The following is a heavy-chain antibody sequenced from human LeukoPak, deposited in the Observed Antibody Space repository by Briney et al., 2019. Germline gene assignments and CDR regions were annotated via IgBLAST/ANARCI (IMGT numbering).Heavy chain of an antibody. J-gene: IGHJ4*02. CDR1: GFTFSSYS. D-gene: IGHD5-18*01. CDR2: ISSSSSYI. Sequence: PGGSLRLSCAASGFTFSSYSMNWVRQAPGKRLEWVSSISSSSSYIYYADSVKGRFTISRDNAKNSLYLQMNSLRAEDTAGYYCAREESELWLFFGDWGQGTLVTVSS. V-gene: IGHV3-21*01. CDR3: AREESELWLFFGD.